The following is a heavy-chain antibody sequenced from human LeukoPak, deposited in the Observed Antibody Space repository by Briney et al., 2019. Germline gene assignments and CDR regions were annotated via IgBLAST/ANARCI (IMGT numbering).Heavy chain of an antibody. V-gene: IGHV4-38-2*01. CDR2: IYYSGST. CDR1: GFTFSIYG. D-gene: IGHD5-18*01. Sequence: GSLRLSCAASGFTFSIYGMSWVRQPPGKGLEWIGSIYYSGSTYYNPSLKSRVTISVDTSKNQFSLKLSSVTAADTAVYYCARVDTAMGGFDPWGQGTLVTVSS. CDR3: ARVDTAMGGFDP. J-gene: IGHJ5*02.